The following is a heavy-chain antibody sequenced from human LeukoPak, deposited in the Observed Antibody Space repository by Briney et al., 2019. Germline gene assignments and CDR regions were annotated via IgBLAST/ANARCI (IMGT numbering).Heavy chain of an antibody. D-gene: IGHD6-13*01. CDR1: GGSISSSNW. V-gene: IGHV4-4*02. CDR3: AGVRRDSSSAGIFDS. J-gene: IGHJ4*02. CDR2: IYHSGST. Sequence: SETLSLTCAVSGGSISSSNWWNWVRQPPGKGLEWIGEIYHSGSTNYNPSLKSRVTISVDKSKNQFSLKLNSGTAADTAVYYCAGVRRDSSSAGIFDSWGQGTLVSVSS.